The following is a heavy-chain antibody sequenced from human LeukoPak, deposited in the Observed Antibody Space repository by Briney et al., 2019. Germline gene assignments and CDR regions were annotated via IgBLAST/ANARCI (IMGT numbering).Heavy chain of an antibody. CDR1: GYTFTSYA. V-gene: IGHV1-3*01. Sequence: ASVKVSCKASGYTFTSYAMHWLRQAPGQRLEWIGWINAGNGNTKYSQKFQGRVTITRDTSASTAYTELSSLRSEDTAVYYCARSPTAYSSGWYFWFDPWGQGTLVTVSS. J-gene: IGHJ5*02. CDR3: ARSPTAYSSGWYFWFDP. CDR2: INAGNGNT. D-gene: IGHD6-19*01.